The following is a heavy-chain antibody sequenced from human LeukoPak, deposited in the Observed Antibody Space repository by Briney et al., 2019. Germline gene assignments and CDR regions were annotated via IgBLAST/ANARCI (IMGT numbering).Heavy chain of an antibody. CDR2: INPNNGGT. CDR1: GYTFTDHY. CDR3: AGGIASYSSSYFDY. J-gene: IGHJ4*02. Sequence: ASVKVSCKASGYTFTDHYIQCVRQAPGQGLEWMGWINPNNGGTNYTQKFQGRVTMTRYTSIGTAYMELSRLRSDDTAVYYCAGGIASYSSSYFDYWGQGALVTVSS. D-gene: IGHD1-26*01. V-gene: IGHV1-2*02.